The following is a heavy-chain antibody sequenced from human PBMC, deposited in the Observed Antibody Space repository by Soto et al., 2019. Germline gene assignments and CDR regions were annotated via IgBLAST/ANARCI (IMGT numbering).Heavy chain of an antibody. J-gene: IGHJ6*03. V-gene: IGHV3-73*01. CDR3: TSPNDYGDYYYYYMDV. D-gene: IGHD4-17*01. CDR2: IRSKANSYAT. Sequence: EVQLVESGGGLVQPGGSLKLSCAASGFTFSGSAMHWVRQASGKGLEWVGRIRSKANSYATAYAASVKGRFTISRDDSKNTAYLQMTSLKTEDTAVYYCTSPNDYGDYYYYYMDVWGKVTTVTVSS. CDR1: GFTFSGSA.